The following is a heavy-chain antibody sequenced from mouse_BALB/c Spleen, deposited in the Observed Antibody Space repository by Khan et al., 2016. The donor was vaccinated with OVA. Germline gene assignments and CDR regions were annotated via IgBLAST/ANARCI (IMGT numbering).Heavy chain of an antibody. J-gene: IGHJ4*01. Sequence: QIQLVQSGPELKKPGETVRISCKASGYTFTTAGMQWVQKMPGKGLKWIGWINTHSGVPKYAEDFKGRFVFSLETSASTAYLQITNLKNEDTATYFCAGGGDAFYRNDGGAMDSWGQGTSVTVSS. CDR3: AGGGDAFYRNDGGAMDS. CDR1: GYTFTTAG. V-gene: IGHV9-4*02. D-gene: IGHD2-14*01. CDR2: INTHSGVP.